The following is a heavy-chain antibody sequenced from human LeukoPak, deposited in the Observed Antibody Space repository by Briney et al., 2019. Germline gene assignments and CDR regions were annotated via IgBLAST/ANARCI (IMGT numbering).Heavy chain of an antibody. CDR1: GSSFTRHT. CDR3: AREEDSRARFDS. CDR2: ISSGSDTI. Sequence: PGGSLRVSCAGSGSSFTRHTMIWVRQAPGKGLEWTSYISSGSDTIYYAESVKGRFTVSRDNAKTSLYLQMSSVRVEDTAVYFCAREEDSRARFDSWGQGALVTVSS. V-gene: IGHV3-48*01. J-gene: IGHJ4*02. D-gene: IGHD6-13*01.